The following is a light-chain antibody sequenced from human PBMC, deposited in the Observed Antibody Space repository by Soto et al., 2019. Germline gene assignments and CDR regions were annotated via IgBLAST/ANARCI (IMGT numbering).Light chain of an antibody. CDR3: QQRSNWPPT. J-gene: IGKJ5*01. V-gene: IGKV3-11*01. Sequence: IELTQSPGTLSLSPGQRATLSSRASQSVSSYLAWYQQKPGQAPRLLIYDASNRATGIPDRFSGSGSGTDVTLTISSLEPEDFAVYYCQQRSNWPPTFGQGTRLEIK. CDR2: DAS. CDR1: QSVSSY.